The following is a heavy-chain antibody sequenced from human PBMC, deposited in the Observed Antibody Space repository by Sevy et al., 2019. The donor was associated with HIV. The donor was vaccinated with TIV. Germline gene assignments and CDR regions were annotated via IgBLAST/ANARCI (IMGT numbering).Heavy chain of an antibody. Sequence: SETLSLTCTVSGGSFSTYSWNWIRQSPGKGLEWIGYIYDSGHTNYNPSLKSRVTISVDTSKNQFSLKLNTVTAADTAVYYWAREKGTVTILSAFDIWGQGTRVTVS. V-gene: IGHV4-59*01. CDR3: AREKGTVTILSAFDI. CDR1: GGSFSTYS. J-gene: IGHJ3*02. D-gene: IGHD4-17*01. CDR2: IYDSGHT.